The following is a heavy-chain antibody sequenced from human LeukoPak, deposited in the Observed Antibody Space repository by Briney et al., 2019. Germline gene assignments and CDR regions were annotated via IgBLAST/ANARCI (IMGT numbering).Heavy chain of an antibody. D-gene: IGHD3-10*01. J-gene: IGHJ5*02. V-gene: IGHV1-8*01. Sequence: ASVKVSCKASGYTFTSYDINWVRQATGQGLEWMGWMNPNSGNTGYAQKFQGRVTMTRDTSLSTAYMELSSLTSEDTAVYYCARRADFYASGSYYGGWFGPWGQGTPVTVSS. CDR3: ARRADFYASGSYYGGWFGP. CDR1: GYTFTSYD. CDR2: MNPNSGNT.